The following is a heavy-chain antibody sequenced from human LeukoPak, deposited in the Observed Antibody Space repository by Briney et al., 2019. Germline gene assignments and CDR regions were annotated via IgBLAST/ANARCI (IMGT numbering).Heavy chain of an antibody. CDR2: ITSDGSST. CDR1: GFTFSSYW. D-gene: IGHD5-24*01. V-gene: IGHV3-74*01. CDR3: ARESRGWFDP. J-gene: IGHJ5*02. Sequence: GGSLRLSCAASGFTFSSYWMYWVRQAPGKGLMWVSRITSDGSSTSYADSVKGRFTISRDNAKNSLYLQMNSLRAEDTAVYYCARESRGWFDPWGQGTLDTVSS.